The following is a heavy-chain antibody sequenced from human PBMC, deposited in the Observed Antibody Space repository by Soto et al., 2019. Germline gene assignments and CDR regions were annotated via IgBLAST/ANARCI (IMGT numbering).Heavy chain of an antibody. CDR2: INHSGST. CDR1: GGSFSGYY. V-gene: IGHV4-34*01. CDR3: ARGPRLLRYFDS. D-gene: IGHD3-9*01. Sequence: SETLSLTCAVYGGSFSGYYWSWIRQPPGKGLEWIGEINHSGSTNYNPSLKSRVTISVDTSKNQFSLKLSSVTAADTAVYYCARGPRLLRYFDSWGQGTMVTVSS. J-gene: IGHJ3*02.